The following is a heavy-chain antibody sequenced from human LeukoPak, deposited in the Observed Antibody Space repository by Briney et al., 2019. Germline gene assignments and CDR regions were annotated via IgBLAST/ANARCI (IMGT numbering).Heavy chain of an antibody. CDR1: GFTFSSQG. CDR2: ITGSGSIT. J-gene: IGHJ4*02. Sequence: QTGGSLRLSCAASGFTFSSQGMSWVRQAPGKGLEWVSAITGSGSITYYSDSVKGRFTISRDNSKNTVYLQMNSLRAEDTAVYYCAKEGGYDFPSYFDYWGQGTLVTVSS. D-gene: IGHD5-12*01. V-gene: IGHV3-23*01. CDR3: AKEGGYDFPSYFDY.